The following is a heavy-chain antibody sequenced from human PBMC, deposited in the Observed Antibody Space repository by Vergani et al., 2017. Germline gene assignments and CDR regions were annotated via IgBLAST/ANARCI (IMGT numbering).Heavy chain of an antibody. J-gene: IGHJ5*02. Sequence: QVQLVQSGSELKKPGASVKVSCKASGYTFTSYAMSWVRQAPGQGLEWMGWINTNTGNPTYAQGFTARFVFSLDTSVSTAYLQVSSLKAEDTAVYYCARISLPIGGVPAGMGDWFDPWGQGTLVTVS. CDR1: GYTFTSYA. D-gene: IGHD2-2*01. V-gene: IGHV7-4-1*02. CDR3: ARISLPIGGVPAGMGDWFDP. CDR2: INTNTGNP.